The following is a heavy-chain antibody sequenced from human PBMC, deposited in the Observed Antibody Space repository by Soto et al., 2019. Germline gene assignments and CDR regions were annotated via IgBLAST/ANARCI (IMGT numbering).Heavy chain of an antibody. CDR1: GLTFSGSA. V-gene: IGHV3-73*01. J-gene: IGHJ4*02. CDR2: IRSKANSYAT. CDR3: TRHADLGYCSSTSCYDLDY. Sequence: EVQLVESGGGLVQPGGSLKLSCAASGLTFSGSAMHWVRQASGKGLEWVGRIRSKANSYATEYAASVKGRFTITRDDSKSTAYLQMNSLQTEDTAVYYCTRHADLGYCSSTSCYDLDYWGQGTLVTVSS. D-gene: IGHD2-2*01.